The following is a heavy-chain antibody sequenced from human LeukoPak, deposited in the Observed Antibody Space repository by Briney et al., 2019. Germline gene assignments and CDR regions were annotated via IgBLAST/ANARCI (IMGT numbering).Heavy chain of an antibody. Sequence: GGSLRLSCAASGFTFRSYDMHWVRQATGTGLEWISAISTTGDTYYPDSMKGRFTISRENAKNSLYLQMTALRAGDTAVYYCARGGRGSSWFDNWGQGTLVTVSS. J-gene: IGHJ4*02. CDR3: ARGGRGSSWFDN. D-gene: IGHD6-13*01. CDR2: ISTTGDT. CDR1: GFTFRSYD. V-gene: IGHV3-13*01.